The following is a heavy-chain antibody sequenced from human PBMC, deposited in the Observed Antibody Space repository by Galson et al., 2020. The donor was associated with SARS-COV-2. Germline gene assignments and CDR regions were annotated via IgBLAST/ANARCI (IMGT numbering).Heavy chain of an antibody. CDR2: ISSSGNGT. V-gene: IGHV3-30*03. Sequence: TGGSLRLSCVASGFTFSDYGIHWVRQAPGKGLECVAVISSSGNGTYYSESVKGRFTIFRDNSKITLFLQMSSLRPEDTAVYYCARGMTAFDFWGQGTLVTVSS. CDR1: GFTFSDYG. J-gene: IGHJ4*02. CDR3: ARGMTAFDF. D-gene: IGHD3-10*01.